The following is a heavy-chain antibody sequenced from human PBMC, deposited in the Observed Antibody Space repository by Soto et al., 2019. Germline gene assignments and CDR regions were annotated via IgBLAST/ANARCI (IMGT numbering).Heavy chain of an antibody. CDR3: ARARVEVPAHPRLDAFDL. CDR1: GFTVRDNF. J-gene: IGHJ3*01. Sequence: EVQLVESGGVLIQPGGSLRLACVASGFTVRDNFMIWVRQAPGRGLEGVSALYRGGVAYYADAVKGRFIVSRDHPENTLYLQMTSLRADDSAIYYCARARVEVPAHPRLDAFDLWGQGTVVTVS. V-gene: IGHV3-53*01. CDR2: LYRGGVA. D-gene: IGHD2-2*01.